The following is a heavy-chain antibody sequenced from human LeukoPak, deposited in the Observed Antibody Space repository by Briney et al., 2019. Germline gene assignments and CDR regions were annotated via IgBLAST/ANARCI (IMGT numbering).Heavy chain of an antibody. CDR1: GGSISSYY. CDR3: ARHTSYGHFDY. V-gene: IGHV4-59*08. Sequence: PSETLSLTCTVSGGSISSYYWSWIRQPPGKGLEWIGWSYHRGSTNYNPSLKSRVTISVDTSKNQFSLKLSSVTAADTAVYFCARHTSYGHFDYWGQGTLVTASS. J-gene: IGHJ4*02. D-gene: IGHD3-10*01. CDR2: SYHRGST.